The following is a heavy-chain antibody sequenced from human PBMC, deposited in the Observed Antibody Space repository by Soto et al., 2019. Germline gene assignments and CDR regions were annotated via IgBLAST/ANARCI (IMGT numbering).Heavy chain of an antibody. J-gene: IGHJ4*02. CDR3: ARGHIAAAAVQYFDY. CDR1: GGTFSSYA. D-gene: IGHD6-13*01. CDR2: IIPIFGTA. Sequence: QIKLVQSGAEVKKSGSSVKVSCKASGGTFSSYAISWVRQAPGQGLEWMGGIIPIFGTANYAQKFQGRVTITADESTSSAYMELSSLRSEDTAVYYCARGHIAAAAVQYFDYWGQGTLVTVSS. V-gene: IGHV1-69*12.